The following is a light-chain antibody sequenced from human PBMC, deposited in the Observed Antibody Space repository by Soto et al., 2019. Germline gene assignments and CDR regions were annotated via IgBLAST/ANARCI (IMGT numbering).Light chain of an antibody. V-gene: IGKV3-20*01. CDR1: QSVTSSY. Sequence: EIVLTQSPGTLSLSPGERATLSCRASQSVTSSYLAWYQQKPGQAPRLLIYGASSRATGIPDRFSGSGSGTEFTLTITRLEPEDFAVYYCQQYDGSPLTFGGGTKVEI. J-gene: IGKJ4*01. CDR2: GAS. CDR3: QQYDGSPLT.